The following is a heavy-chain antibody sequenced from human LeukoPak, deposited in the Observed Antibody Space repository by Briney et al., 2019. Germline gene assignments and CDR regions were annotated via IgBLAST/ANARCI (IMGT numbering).Heavy chain of an antibody. D-gene: IGHD3-22*01. CDR1: GFTFDDYA. CDR2: ISWNSGSI. V-gene: IGHV3-9*01. J-gene: IGHJ4*02. CDR3: AKDLPHYYDSSGYFDY. Sequence: GRSLRLSCAASGFTFDDYAMHWVRQAPGKGLEWVSGISWNSGSIGYADSVKGRFTISRDNAKNSLYLQMNSLRAEDTALYYCAKDLPHYYDSSGYFDYWGLGTLVTVSS.